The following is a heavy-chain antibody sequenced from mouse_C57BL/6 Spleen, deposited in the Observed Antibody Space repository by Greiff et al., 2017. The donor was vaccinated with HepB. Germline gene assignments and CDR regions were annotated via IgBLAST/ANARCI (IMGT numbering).Heavy chain of an antibody. D-gene: IGHD2-3*01. V-gene: IGHV1-82*01. Sequence: VQGVESGPELVKPGASVKISCKASGYAFSSSWMNWVKQRPGKGLEWIGRIYPGDGDTNYNGKFKGKATLTADKSSSTAYMQLSSLTSEDSAVYFCARDGPLWYFDVWGTGTTVTVSS. CDR2: IYPGDGDT. CDR3: ARDGPLWYFDV. CDR1: GYAFSSSW. J-gene: IGHJ1*03.